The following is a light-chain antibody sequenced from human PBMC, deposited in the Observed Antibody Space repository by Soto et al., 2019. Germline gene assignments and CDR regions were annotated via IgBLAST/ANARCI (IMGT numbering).Light chain of an antibody. CDR2: AAT. Sequence: DIQMTQSPSSLSASVGDRVTITCRASQSISSFLNWYQQKPGEAPKLLIYAATSLHSGVPSRFSGSGSATEFTLTISSLQPEDFAPYYCQQTYTTPRTFGQGTTVEI. V-gene: IGKV1-39*01. CDR1: QSISSF. J-gene: IGKJ1*01. CDR3: QQTYTTPRT.